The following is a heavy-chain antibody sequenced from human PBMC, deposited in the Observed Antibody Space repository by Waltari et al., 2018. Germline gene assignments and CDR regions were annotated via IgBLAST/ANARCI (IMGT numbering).Heavy chain of an antibody. J-gene: IGHJ3*02. Sequence: QVQLVQSGAEVKRPGASVKVSCKASGYTFTGYYMHWVRQAPGQGLEWMGWINPHSGGRNDAQKFQGRVTMTREPSLSTAYMELSRLTSDDTAVYYCARGGPLGGGFFAFDIWGQGSMVTVSS. CDR1: GYTFTGYY. D-gene: IGHD3-16*01. CDR2: INPHSGGR. V-gene: IGHV1-2*02. CDR3: ARGGPLGGGFFAFDI.